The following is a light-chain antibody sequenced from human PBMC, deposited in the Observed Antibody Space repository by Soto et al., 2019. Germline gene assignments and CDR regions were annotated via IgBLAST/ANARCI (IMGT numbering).Light chain of an antibody. J-gene: IGKJ2*01. Sequence: DIQMTQSPSSLSASVGDRVTITCRSSQNINSYLNWYQQKAGRAPKLLIYTTSNLQSGVPSRFSGSRSGTEFTLTINSLQPEDFATYYCQQSYSTPQTFGPGTKLEIK. V-gene: IGKV1-39*01. CDR1: QNINSY. CDR2: TTS. CDR3: QQSYSTPQT.